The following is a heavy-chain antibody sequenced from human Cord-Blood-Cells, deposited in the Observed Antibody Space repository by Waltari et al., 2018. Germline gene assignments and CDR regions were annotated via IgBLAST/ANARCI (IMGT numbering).Heavy chain of an antibody. V-gene: IGHV1-69*09. CDR1: GGTFSSYA. J-gene: IGHJ4*02. CDR2: IIPILGKA. Sequence: QVQLVQSGAEVKKPGSSVKVSCKASGGTFSSYAISWVRQAPGQGLEWMGRIIPILGKANYAQKFQGRVTITADKSTSTAYMELSSLRSEDTAVYYCASESSMQWELLHYFDYWGQGTLVTVSS. D-gene: IGHD1-26*01. CDR3: ASESSMQWELLHYFDY.